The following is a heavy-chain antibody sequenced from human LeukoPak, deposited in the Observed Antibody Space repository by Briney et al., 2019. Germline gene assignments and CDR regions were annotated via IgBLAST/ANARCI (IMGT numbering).Heavy chain of an antibody. Sequence: GGSLRLSCAASGFTFSSYGMHWVRQAPGKGLEWVAVISYDGSNKYYADSVKGRFTISRDNSKNTLYLQMNSLRAEDTAVYYCARNSGGYYFDYWGQGTLVTVSS. J-gene: IGHJ4*02. CDR2: ISYDGSNK. CDR3: ARNSGGYYFDY. V-gene: IGHV3-30*03. CDR1: GFTFSSYG. D-gene: IGHD3-10*01.